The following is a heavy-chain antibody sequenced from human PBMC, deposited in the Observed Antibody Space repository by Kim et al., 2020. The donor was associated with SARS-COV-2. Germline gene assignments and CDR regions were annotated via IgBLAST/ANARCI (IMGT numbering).Heavy chain of an antibody. Sequence: GGSLRLSCAASGFTFSSYGMHWVRQAPGKGLEWVAVIWYDGSNKYYADSVKGRFTISRDNSKNTLYLQMNSLRAEDTAVYYCARVAGVTVADAFDIWGQGTMVTVSS. CDR2: IWYDGSNK. J-gene: IGHJ3*02. CDR1: GFTFSSYG. V-gene: IGHV3-33*01. CDR3: ARVAGVTVADAFDI. D-gene: IGHD3-10*01.